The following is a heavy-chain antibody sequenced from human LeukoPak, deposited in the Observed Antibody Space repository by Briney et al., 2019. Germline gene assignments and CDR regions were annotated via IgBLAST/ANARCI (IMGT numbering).Heavy chain of an antibody. CDR3: ARDQSVRLLQTSSTYFKHVFAI. CDR1: GGTFSTHP. D-gene: IGHD6-13*01. CDR2: ISAYNGNT. V-gene: IGHV1-18*01. J-gene: IGHJ3*02. Sequence: ASVKVSCKASGGTFSTHPISWVRQAPGLGLEWMGWISAYNGNTNYAQKVQGRVTMTTDTSTSTAYMELRSLRFDNTAVYYCARDQSVRLLQTSSTYFKHVFAIWGQGSMVTVSS.